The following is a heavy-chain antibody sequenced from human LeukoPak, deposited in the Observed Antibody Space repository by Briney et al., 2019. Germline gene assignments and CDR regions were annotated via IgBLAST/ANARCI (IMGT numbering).Heavy chain of an antibody. CDR1: GYTFTGYY. CDR3: ARDHDILTDHFDY. CDR2: INPNSGGT. V-gene: IGHV1-2*02. Sequence: GASVKVSCKASGYTFTGYYMHWVRQAPGQGLEWMGWINPNSGGTNYAQKLQGRVTMTTDTSTSTAYMELRSLRSDDTAVYYCARDHDILTDHFDYWGQGTLVTVSS. J-gene: IGHJ4*02. D-gene: IGHD3-9*01.